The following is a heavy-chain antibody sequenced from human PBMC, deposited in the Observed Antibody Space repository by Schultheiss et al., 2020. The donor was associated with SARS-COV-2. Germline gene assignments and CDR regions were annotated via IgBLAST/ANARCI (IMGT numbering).Heavy chain of an antibody. CDR3: ATSNPPGTIVVPYAVDV. D-gene: IGHD2-15*01. CDR1: GFNFHHYG. J-gene: IGHJ6*02. CDR2: ISGTGSRT. Sequence: GGSLRLSCAAAGFNFHHYGFHWVRQAPGKGLEWVSTISGTGSRTYYADSVKGRFTISRDNSKHTLFLQLSNLRAEDTAIYYCATSNPPGTIVVPYAVDVWGRGTTVTVSS. V-gene: IGHV3-23*01.